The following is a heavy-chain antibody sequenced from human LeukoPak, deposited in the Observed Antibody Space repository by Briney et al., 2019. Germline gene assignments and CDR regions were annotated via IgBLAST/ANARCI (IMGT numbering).Heavy chain of an antibody. CDR1: GFTFDDFS. J-gene: IGHJ4*02. CDR2: ISKHGDRT. Sequence: GGSLRLSCAASGFTFDDFSIHWVRQAPGKGLEWVSLISKHGDRTFYADSVKGRFTISRDNAKDSLYLHMNTLRAEDTAVYYCARDYKGLSEYWGQGTLVTVSS. V-gene: IGHV3-43*01. CDR3: ARDYKGLSEY. D-gene: IGHD1-1*01.